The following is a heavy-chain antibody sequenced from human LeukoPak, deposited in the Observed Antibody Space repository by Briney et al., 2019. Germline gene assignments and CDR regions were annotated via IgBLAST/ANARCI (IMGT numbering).Heavy chain of an antibody. V-gene: IGHV4-61*02. CDR2: IYTSGST. CDR1: GNSISSGDNY. J-gene: IGHJ6*03. D-gene: IGHD3-3*01. CDR3: ARVEADYYYYYYMDV. Sequence: PSETLSLTCTVSGNSISSGDNYWSWIRQPAGKGLEWIGRIYTSGSTHYNPSLKSRVTISVDTSKKQFSLTVRSVTAADTAVYYCARVEADYYYYYYMDVWGKGTTVTVSS.